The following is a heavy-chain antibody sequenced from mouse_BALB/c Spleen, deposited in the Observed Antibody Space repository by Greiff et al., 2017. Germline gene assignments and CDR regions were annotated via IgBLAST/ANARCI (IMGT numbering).Heavy chain of an antibody. CDR1: GFTFSDYY. V-gene: IGHV5-4*02. Sequence: EVMLVESGGGLVKPGGSLKLSCAASGFTFSDYYMYWVRQTPEKRLEWVATISDGGSYTYYPDSVKGRFTISRDNAKNNLYLQMSSLKSEDTAMYYCARDLSYDYDSAPRFAYWGQGTLVTVSA. J-gene: IGHJ3*01. CDR3: ARDLSYDYDSAPRFAY. D-gene: IGHD2-4*01. CDR2: ISDGGSYT.